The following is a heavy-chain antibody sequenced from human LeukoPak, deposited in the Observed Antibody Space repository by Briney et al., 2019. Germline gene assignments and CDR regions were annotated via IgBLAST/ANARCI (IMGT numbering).Heavy chain of an antibody. V-gene: IGHV3-30-3*01. CDR3: AREVAAGPFDY. CDR1: GFTFSNYA. CDR2: ISYDGSNK. J-gene: IGHJ4*02. Sequence: GGSLRLSCAASGFTFSNYAMHWVRQAPGKGLEWVAVISYDGSNKYYADSVKGRFTISRDNSKNTLYLQMNSLRAEDTAVYYCAREVAAGPFDYWGQGTLVTVSS. D-gene: IGHD6-13*01.